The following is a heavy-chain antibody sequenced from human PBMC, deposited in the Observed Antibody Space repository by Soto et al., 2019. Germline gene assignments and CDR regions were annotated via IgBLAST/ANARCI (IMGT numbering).Heavy chain of an antibody. CDR3: AKALGCRSTSCTLDY. V-gene: IGHV1-69*01. Sequence: QVQLVQSGAEVKKPGSSVKVSCKASGGTFGSYAFSWVRQAPGQGLEWMGGIIPVSGAAHYAQKFQGRVTITADESTSTAYMELSSLSSQDTAVYYFAKALGCRSTSCTLDYWGQGTRVIVSS. CDR1: GGTFGSYA. CDR2: IIPVSGAA. J-gene: IGHJ4*02. D-gene: IGHD2-2*01.